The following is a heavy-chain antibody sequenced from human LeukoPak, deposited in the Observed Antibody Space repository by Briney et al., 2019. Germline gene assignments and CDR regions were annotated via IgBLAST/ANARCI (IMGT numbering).Heavy chain of an antibody. CDR2: IYSGGST. D-gene: IGHD4-17*01. CDR3: ARDTYGDYGFGY. V-gene: IGHV3-53*01. Sequence: GGSLRLSCAASGFTVSSNYMSWVRQAPGKGLEWVSVIYSGGSTYYADSVKGRFTISRDNSKNTLYLQMNSLRAEDTAVYYCARDTYGDYGFGYWGQGTLVTVSS. J-gene: IGHJ4*02. CDR1: GFTVSSNY.